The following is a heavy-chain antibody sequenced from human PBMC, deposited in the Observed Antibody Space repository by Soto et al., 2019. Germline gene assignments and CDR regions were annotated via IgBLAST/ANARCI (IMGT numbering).Heavy chain of an antibody. CDR1: GGSITRNNHC. CDR2: ILYSGST. J-gene: IGHJ4*02. Sequence: QLQLQESGPGLVKPSETLSLTCIVSGGSITRNNHCWGWIRQSPGKGLEWIGSILYSGSTNYNPSPKSRVTLSVETSKNQFSLKMSSVTAADTALYYCARLGSSGWYQGSYFDYWGQGTLVTVSS. D-gene: IGHD6-19*01. V-gene: IGHV4-39*01. CDR3: ARLGSSGWYQGSYFDY.